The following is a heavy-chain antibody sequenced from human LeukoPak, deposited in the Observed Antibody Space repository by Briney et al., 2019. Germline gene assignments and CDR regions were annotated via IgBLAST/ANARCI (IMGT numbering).Heavy chain of an antibody. V-gene: IGHV3-23*01. Sequence: PGGSLRLSCATSGFTFSSYAMSWVRQAPGKGLEWVSAITVSGGGTYYADSVKGRFTISRDNSKYTLFLQMNSLRAEDTAVYYCARRIDLSHDYWGQGTVDSLSS. CDR1: GFTFSSYA. J-gene: IGHJ4*02. CDR2: ITVSGGGT. CDR3: ARRIDLSHDY. D-gene: IGHD2-21*01.